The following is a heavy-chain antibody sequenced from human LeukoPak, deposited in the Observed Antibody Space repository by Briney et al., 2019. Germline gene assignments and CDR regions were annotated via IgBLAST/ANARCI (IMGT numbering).Heavy chain of an antibody. Sequence: ASVKVSCKASGYTFTSYYMHWVRQAPGQGLEWMGIINPSGGSTSYAQKFQGRVTMTRDTSTSTVYMELSKDTAVYYCARDFSCSGGRCYFSPGAFDIWGQGTMVTVSS. V-gene: IGHV1-46*01. J-gene: IGHJ3*02. CDR1: GYTFTSYY. D-gene: IGHD2-15*01. CDR2: INPSGGST. CDR3: ARDFSCSGGRCYFSPGAFDI.